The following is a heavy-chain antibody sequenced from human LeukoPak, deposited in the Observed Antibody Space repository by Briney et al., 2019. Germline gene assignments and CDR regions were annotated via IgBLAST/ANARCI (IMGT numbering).Heavy chain of an antibody. V-gene: IGHV4-4*07. CDR1: GGSISGYY. J-gene: IGHJ5*02. D-gene: IGHD2-15*01. CDR3: ARHAGSGVVDP. Sequence: SETLSLTCTVSGGSISGYYWSWIRQPPGKGLEWIGHIYTSGSTNYNPSLKSRVTMSEDTSKNQFSLKLRSVTAADTAVYYCARHAGSGVVDPWGQGTLVTVSS. CDR2: IYTSGST.